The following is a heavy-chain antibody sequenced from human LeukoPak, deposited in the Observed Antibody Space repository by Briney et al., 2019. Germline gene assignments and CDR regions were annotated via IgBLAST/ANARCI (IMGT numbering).Heavy chain of an antibody. Sequence: GGSLRLSCAASGFTFSSYAMHWVRQAPGKGLEWVAVISYDGSNKYYADSVKGRFTISRDNSKNTLYLQMNSLRAEDTAVYYCAKGGLWFGNLLVPLWGQGTLVTVSS. D-gene: IGHD3-10*01. V-gene: IGHV3-30-3*01. CDR1: GFTFSSYA. CDR3: AKGGLWFGNLLVPL. CDR2: ISYDGSNK. J-gene: IGHJ4*02.